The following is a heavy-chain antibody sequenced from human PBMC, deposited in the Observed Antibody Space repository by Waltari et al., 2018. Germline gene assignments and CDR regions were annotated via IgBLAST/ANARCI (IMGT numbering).Heavy chain of an antibody. CDR2: IKQDGSEK. D-gene: IGHD2-21*02. V-gene: IGHV3-7*01. J-gene: IGHJ4*02. CDR1: GFTFSSYW. CDR3: ARVVVTAILRYFDY. Sequence: EVQLVESGGGLVQPGGSLRLSCAASGFTFSSYWMSWVRQAPGKGLEWVANIKQDGSEKYYVDSVKGRFTISRDNAKNSLYLQMNSLRAEDTAVYYCARVVVTAILRYFDYWGQGTLVTVSS.